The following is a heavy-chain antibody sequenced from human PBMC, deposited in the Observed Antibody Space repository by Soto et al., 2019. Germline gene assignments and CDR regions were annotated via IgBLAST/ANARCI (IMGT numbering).Heavy chain of an antibody. CDR1: GGSISSGDYY. J-gene: IGHJ4*02. D-gene: IGHD3-22*01. Sequence: SETLSLTCTVSGGSISSGDYYWSWIRQPPGKGLEWIGYIYYSGSTYYNPSLKSRVTISVDTSKNQFSLKLSSVTAADTAVYYCAREVQSHYYDSSEYYFDYWGQGTLVTVSS. V-gene: IGHV4-30-4*01. CDR3: AREVQSHYYDSSEYYFDY. CDR2: IYYSGST.